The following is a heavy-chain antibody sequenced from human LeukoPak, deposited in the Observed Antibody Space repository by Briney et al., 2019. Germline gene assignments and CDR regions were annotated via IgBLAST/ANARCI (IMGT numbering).Heavy chain of an antibody. Sequence: SETLSLTCTVSGGSVSSGSYYWSWIRQPPGKGLEWIGYIYYSGSTNYNPSLKSRVTISVDTSKNQFSLKPSSVTAADTAVYYCARDPRIAAAGTFWFDPWGQGTLVTVSS. CDR1: GGSVSSGSYY. CDR2: IYYSGST. D-gene: IGHD6-13*01. V-gene: IGHV4-61*01. J-gene: IGHJ5*02. CDR3: ARDPRIAAAGTFWFDP.